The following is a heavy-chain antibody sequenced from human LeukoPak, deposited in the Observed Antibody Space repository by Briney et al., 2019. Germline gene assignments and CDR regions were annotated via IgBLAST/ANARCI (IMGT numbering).Heavy chain of an antibody. CDR3: ARDFQNKKWYDGPGYYFDF. CDR1: GYTFTGYY. V-gene: IGHV1-2*02. Sequence: ASVKVSCKASGYTFTGYYMHWVRQAPGQGLEWMGWINPDSGGTNSAQNFQGRVTMTTDTSISTAYMDLNRLRSDDTAVYYCARDFQNKKWYDGPGYYFDFWGQGTLVTVSS. CDR2: INPDSGGT. J-gene: IGHJ4*02. D-gene: IGHD1/OR15-1a*01.